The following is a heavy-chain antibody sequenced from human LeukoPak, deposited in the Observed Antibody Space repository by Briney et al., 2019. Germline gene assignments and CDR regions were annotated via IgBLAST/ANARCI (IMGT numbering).Heavy chain of an antibody. J-gene: IGHJ4*02. D-gene: IGHD1-26*01. CDR2: IRSKTYGGTG. CDR1: GSTVGDYA. Sequence: GGSLRLSCAASGSTVGDYAMNWFRQAPGKGLEWVGFIRSKTYGGTGEYAASVKGRFTISRDDSKSIAHLQMNSLKTEDTAVYYCTRSESGTYKGGFDFWGQGTLVTVSS. V-gene: IGHV3-49*03. CDR3: TRSESGTYKGGFDF.